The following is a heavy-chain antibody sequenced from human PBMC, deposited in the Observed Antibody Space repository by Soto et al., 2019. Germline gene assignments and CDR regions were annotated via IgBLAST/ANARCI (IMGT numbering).Heavy chain of an antibody. Sequence: QVQLVQSGPEVKKPGSSVKVSCEASGGTFKKFAISWVRQAPGQGLEWMGGTLPFLGSSKYPQKFQGRVTIAADESATTTYMELTGLTSEDTAVYYCARGGKFHSEDLWEASYFHGLDVWGQGTTVTVSS. D-gene: IGHD1-26*01. J-gene: IGHJ6*02. CDR2: TLPFLGSS. CDR3: ARGGKFHSEDLWEASYFHGLDV. V-gene: IGHV1-69*01. CDR1: GGTFKKFA.